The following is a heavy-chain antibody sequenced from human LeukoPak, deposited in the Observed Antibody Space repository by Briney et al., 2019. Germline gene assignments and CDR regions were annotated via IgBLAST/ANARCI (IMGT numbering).Heavy chain of an antibody. CDR2: ISPYDGDT. V-gene: IGHV1-18*01. D-gene: IGHD2-21*02. CDR1: GYTLAIYG. Sequence: GASVKVSCKASGYTLAIYGISWVRQAPGQGLEWMAWISPYDGDTNYAQNFEGRVTMTTETSTSTAYMELGSLRSDDTAIYYCARDYCTRGGDCYKEDLFDPWGQGTLVTVSS. CDR3: ARDYCTRGGDCYKEDLFDP. J-gene: IGHJ5*02.